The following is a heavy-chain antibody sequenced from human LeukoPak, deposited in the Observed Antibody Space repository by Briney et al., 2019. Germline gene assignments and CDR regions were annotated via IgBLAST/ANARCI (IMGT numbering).Heavy chain of an antibody. CDR2: MKQDGSVT. V-gene: IGHV3-7*01. CDR3: ARGGGRYLGDAFDI. J-gene: IGHJ3*02. CDR1: GFTFSSYW. D-gene: IGHD1-26*01. Sequence: GGSLRLSCAASGFTFSSYWMNWVRQAPGKGLEWVAIMKQDGSVTKYLDSVKGRFTISRDNARNSLYLQVYSLRAEDTAVYYCARGGGRYLGDAFDIWGQGTMVTVSS.